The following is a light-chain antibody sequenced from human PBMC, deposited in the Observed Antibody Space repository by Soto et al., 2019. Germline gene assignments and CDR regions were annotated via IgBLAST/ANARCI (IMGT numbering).Light chain of an antibody. Sequence: QSVLTQPPSASGSPGQSVTISCTGTSRDVGSYNFVSWYQQHPGKAPKLMIYDVTKRPSGISNRFAGSKSDNTASLTISGLQAEDEADYYCCSYAATNTLVFGAGTKVTVL. V-gene: IGLV2-23*02. CDR2: DVT. CDR1: SRDVGSYNF. CDR3: CSYAATNTLV. J-gene: IGLJ3*02.